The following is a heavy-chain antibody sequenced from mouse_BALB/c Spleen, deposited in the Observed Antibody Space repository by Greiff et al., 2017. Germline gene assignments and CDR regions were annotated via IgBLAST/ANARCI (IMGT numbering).Heavy chain of an antibody. D-gene: IGHD2-4*01. CDR3: ALYDYDAAY. CDR2: ISYDGSN. CDR1: GYSITSGYY. V-gene: IGHV3-6*02. Sequence: ESGPGLVKPSQSLSLTCSVTGYSITSGYYWNWIRQFPGNKLEWMGYISYDGSNNYNPSLKNRISITRDTSKNQFFLKLNSVTTEDTATYYCALYDYDAAYWGQGTLVTVSA. J-gene: IGHJ3*01.